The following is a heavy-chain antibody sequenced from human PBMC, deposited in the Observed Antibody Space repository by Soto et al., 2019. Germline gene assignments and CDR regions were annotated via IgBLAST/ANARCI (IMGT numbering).Heavy chain of an antibody. V-gene: IGHV1-69*13. J-gene: IGHJ4*02. CDR2: IIPIFGTA. Sequence: SVKVSCKASGGTFSGYAISWVRQAPGQGLEWMGGIIPIFGTANYAQKFQGRVTISADESTSTAYMELSSLRYEDTAVYYCARIRSDSSSYYLDYWGQGTPVTVSS. D-gene: IGHD3-22*01. CDR3: ARIRSDSSSYYLDY. CDR1: GGTFSGYA.